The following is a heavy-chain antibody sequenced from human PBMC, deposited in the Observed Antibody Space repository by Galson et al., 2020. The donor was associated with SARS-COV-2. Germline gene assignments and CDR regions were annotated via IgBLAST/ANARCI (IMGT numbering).Heavy chain of an antibody. D-gene: IGHD3-10*01. CDR2: INHGGST. V-gene: IGHV4-34*01. CDR3: ARGLKDITMIRGLNHYYYYHMDV. Sequence: SQASETLSLTCAVYTGSFSGHYWSWIRQPPGKGLEWIGEINHGGSTNYNPSLKSRVTISGDTSKNQFSLKLSSVTAADTAVYFCARGLKDITMIRGLNHYYYYHMDVWGQGTTVTVSS. CDR1: TGSFSGHY. J-gene: IGHJ6*02.